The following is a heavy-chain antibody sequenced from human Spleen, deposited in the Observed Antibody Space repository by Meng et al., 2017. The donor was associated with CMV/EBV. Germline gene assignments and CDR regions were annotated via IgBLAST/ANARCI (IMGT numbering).Heavy chain of an antibody. V-gene: IGHV3-7*01. CDR2: IKQDGSEK. CDR3: AREGDCSGGSCTFDY. J-gene: IGHJ4*02. D-gene: IGHD2-15*01. Sequence: GESLKISCTASGFTFSDYWMSWVRQAPGKGLEWVANIKQDGSEKYYVDSVKGRFTISRDNAKNSLYLQMNSLRAEDTAVYHCAREGDCSGGSCTFDYWGQGTLVTVSS. CDR1: GFTFSDYW.